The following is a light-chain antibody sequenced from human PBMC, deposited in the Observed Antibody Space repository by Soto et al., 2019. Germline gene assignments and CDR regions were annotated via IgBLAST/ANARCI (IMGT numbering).Light chain of an antibody. CDR1: QSVSNSF. Sequence: EVVLTQSPGTLSLSPGERASLSCRASQSVSNSFLAWYQQKAGQSPRLLIYAASARAIGIPDRFSGSGSGTDFTLTISRLEPEDFAVYFCRQYGSSALTFGGGTKVDIK. CDR3: RQYGSSALT. J-gene: IGKJ4*01. CDR2: AAS. V-gene: IGKV3-20*01.